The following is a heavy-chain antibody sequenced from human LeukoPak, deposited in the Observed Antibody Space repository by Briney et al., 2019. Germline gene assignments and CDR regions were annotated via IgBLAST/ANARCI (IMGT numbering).Heavy chain of an antibody. CDR3: ARDQRLRFLEWLLN. J-gene: IGHJ4*02. CDR1: GFTFSSYS. Sequence: GGSLRLSCAASGFTFSSYSMNWVRQAPGKGLEWVSYISSSSSTIYYADSVKGRFTISRDNAKNSLYLQMNSLRAEDTAVYYCARDQRLRFLEWLLNWGRGTLVTVSS. CDR2: ISSSSSTI. V-gene: IGHV3-48*01. D-gene: IGHD3-3*01.